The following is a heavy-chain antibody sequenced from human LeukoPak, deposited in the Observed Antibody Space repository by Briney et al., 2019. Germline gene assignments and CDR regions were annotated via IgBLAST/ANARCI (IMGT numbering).Heavy chain of an antibody. Sequence: GGSLRLSCAASGFTVSSNYMSWVRQAPGKGLEWVSVIYSGGSTYYADSVKGRFTISRDNSKNTLYLQMNSLRAEDTAVYYCARELAGATRGFDYWGQGTLVTVSS. J-gene: IGHJ4*02. CDR3: ARELAGATRGFDY. CDR2: IYSGGST. CDR1: GFTVSSNY. V-gene: IGHV3-66*01. D-gene: IGHD1-26*01.